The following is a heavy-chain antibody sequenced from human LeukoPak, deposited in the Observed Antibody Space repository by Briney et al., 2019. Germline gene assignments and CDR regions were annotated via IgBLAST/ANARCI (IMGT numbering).Heavy chain of an antibody. CDR3: ARDSSVVYNWNDGGWFDP. D-gene: IGHD1-1*01. CDR1: GGTFGSYA. CDR2: IIPIFGTA. Sequence: SVKVSCKASGGTFGSYAISWVRQAPGQGLEWMGGIIPIFGTANYAQKFQGRVTITTDESTSTAYMELSSLRSEDTAVYYCARDSSVVYNWNDGGWFDPWGQGTLVTVSS. J-gene: IGHJ5*02. V-gene: IGHV1-69*05.